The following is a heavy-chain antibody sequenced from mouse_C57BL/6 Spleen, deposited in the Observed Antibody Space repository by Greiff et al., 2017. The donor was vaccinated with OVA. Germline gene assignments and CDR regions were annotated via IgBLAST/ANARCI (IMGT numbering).Heavy chain of an antibody. D-gene: IGHD2-3*01. Sequence: EVQGVESGGGLVQPGGSLSLSCAASGFTFTDYYMSWVRQPPGKALEWLGFIRNKANGYTTEYSASVKGRFTISRDNSQSILYLQMNALRAEDRATYYCARYDGYWFAYWGQGTLVTVSA. CDR2: IRNKANGYTT. CDR3: ARYDGYWFAY. J-gene: IGHJ3*01. V-gene: IGHV7-3*01. CDR1: GFTFTDYY.